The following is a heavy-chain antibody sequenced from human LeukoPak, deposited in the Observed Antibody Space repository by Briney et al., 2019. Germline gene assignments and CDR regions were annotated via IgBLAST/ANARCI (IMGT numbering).Heavy chain of an antibody. Sequence: SETLSLTCTVSGGSISSSSYYWGWIRQPPGKGLEWIGSIYYSGSTYYNPSLKSRVTISVDTSKNQFSLKLSSVTAADTAVYYCARGDSSGWPFDYWGQGTLVTVSS. J-gene: IGHJ4*02. CDR1: GGSISSSSYY. V-gene: IGHV4-39*01. D-gene: IGHD6-19*01. CDR3: ARGDSSGWPFDY. CDR2: IYYSGST.